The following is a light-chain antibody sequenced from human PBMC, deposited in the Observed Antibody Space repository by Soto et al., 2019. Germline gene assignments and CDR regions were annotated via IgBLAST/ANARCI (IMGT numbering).Light chain of an antibody. CDR3: QQTYRTPYT. V-gene: IGKV1-39*01. Sequence: DLQMTQSPSSLSAFVGDRVTIACRASQSISSFLNWYQHKPGKAPKLLIYGANLLQGGVPSRFRGSESGTDFTLTISSLQPEALATYFCQQTYRTPYTFGQGTKLEIK. CDR2: GAN. J-gene: IGKJ2*01. CDR1: QSISSF.